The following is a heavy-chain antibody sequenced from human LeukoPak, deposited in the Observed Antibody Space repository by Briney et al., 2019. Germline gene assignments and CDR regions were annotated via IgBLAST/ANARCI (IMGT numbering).Heavy chain of an antibody. J-gene: IGHJ4*02. CDR3: AREYYDFWSGYLDY. V-gene: IGHV3-30-3*01. CDR2: ISYDVSNK. D-gene: IGHD3-3*01. Sequence: PGRSLRLACAASGFTFSSYAMHWVRQAPGKVLEWVAVISYDVSNKYYADSVKGRFTISRDNSENTLYLQPNSLRAEDTAVYYCAREYYDFWSGYLDYWGQGTLVTVSS. CDR1: GFTFSSYA.